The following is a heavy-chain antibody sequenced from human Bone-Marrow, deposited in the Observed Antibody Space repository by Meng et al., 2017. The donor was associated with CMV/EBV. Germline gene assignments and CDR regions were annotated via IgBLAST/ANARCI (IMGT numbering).Heavy chain of an antibody. Sequence: GGSLRLSCAASGFTFSSYAMSWVRQAPGKGLEWDSVIYSGGSSTYYADSVKGRFTISRDNSKNTLYLQMNSLRAEDTAVYYCARDRITIFGVVMGHDAFDIWGQGTMVTVSS. CDR2: IYSGGSST. CDR3: ARDRITIFGVVMGHDAFDI. D-gene: IGHD3-3*01. CDR1: GFTFSSYA. V-gene: IGHV3-23*03. J-gene: IGHJ3*02.